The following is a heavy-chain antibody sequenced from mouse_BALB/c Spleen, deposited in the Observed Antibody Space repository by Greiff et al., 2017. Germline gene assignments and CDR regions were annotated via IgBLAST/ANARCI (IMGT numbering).Heavy chain of an antibody. Sequence: DVQLQESGPGLVKPSQSLSLTCTVTGYSITSDYAWNWIRQFPGNKLEWMGYISYSGSTSYNPSLKSRISITRDTSKNQFFLQLNSVTTEDTATYYCASIYYDYAFAYWGQGTLVTVSA. CDR2: ISYSGST. D-gene: IGHD2-4*01. V-gene: IGHV3-2*02. J-gene: IGHJ3*01. CDR1: GYSITSDYA. CDR3: ASIYYDYAFAY.